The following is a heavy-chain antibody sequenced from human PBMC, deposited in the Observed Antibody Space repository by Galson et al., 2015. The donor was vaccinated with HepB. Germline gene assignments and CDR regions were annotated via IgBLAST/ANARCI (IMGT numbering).Heavy chain of an antibody. Sequence: CAISGDSVSSNSAAWNWIRQTPSRGLEWLGRTYYRSKWYNDYAVSVKSRITINPDTSKNQFSLQLNSVTPEDTAVYYCAREPATGLLSLVYYYYYYMDVWGKGTTVTVSS. CDR1: GDSVSSNSAA. CDR2: TYYRSKWYN. V-gene: IGHV6-1*01. CDR3: AREPATGLLSLVYYYYYYMDV. J-gene: IGHJ6*03. D-gene: IGHD2-21*01.